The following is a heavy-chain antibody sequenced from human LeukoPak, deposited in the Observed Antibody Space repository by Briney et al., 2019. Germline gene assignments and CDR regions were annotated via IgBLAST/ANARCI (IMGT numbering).Heavy chain of an antibody. CDR3: ARLSPDRSGYWPDYFDF. V-gene: IGHV4-59*08. Sequence: PSETLSLTCSVSGGSINDYFWSWIRQSPGKGLEWVAYIHYTGTTNYNPSLKSRVTMSLDTSGNRLSLELSSVTAADTALYFCARLSPDRSGYWPDYFDFWGQGSLVTVSS. CDR2: IHYTGTT. CDR1: GGSINDYF. D-gene: IGHD3-9*01. J-gene: IGHJ4*02.